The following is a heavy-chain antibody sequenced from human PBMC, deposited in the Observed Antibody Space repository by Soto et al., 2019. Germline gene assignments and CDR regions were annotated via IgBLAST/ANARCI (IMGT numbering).Heavy chain of an antibody. Sequence: GGSLRLSCAASGFTFRSYAMTWVRQAPGKGLEWVSSIIGDGLRTYYADSVQGRFTISRDNSRDTLYLQMHSLRTEDTAVYYCAKSGVPNFYYYYYMDGWGKGTTVTVSS. D-gene: IGHD2-2*01. CDR3: AKSGVPNFYYYYYMDG. V-gene: IGHV3-23*01. CDR1: GFTFRSYA. CDR2: IIGDGLRT. J-gene: IGHJ6*03.